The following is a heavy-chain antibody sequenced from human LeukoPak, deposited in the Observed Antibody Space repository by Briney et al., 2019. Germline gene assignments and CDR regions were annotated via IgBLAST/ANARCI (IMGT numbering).Heavy chain of an antibody. D-gene: IGHD1-26*01. CDR2: ISGTGFTT. CDR3: TKDVQVGPTRGFFDL. CDR1: GFTFSSYT. J-gene: IGHJ4*03. Sequence: GGSLRLSCAASGFTFSSYTTSWVRQAPGKGLEWISVISGTGFTTYHTDSVKGRFTISRDNSKNILYLQMDGLRAEDTAIYFCTKDVQVGPTRGFFDLWGQGTLVTVSS. V-gene: IGHV3-23*01.